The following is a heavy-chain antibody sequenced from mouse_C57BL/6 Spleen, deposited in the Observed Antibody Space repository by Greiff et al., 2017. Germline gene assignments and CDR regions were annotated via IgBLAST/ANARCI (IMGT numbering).Heavy chain of an antibody. CDR3: ARENNYYGYYFDY. D-gene: IGHD1-1*01. V-gene: IGHV1-82*01. CDR1: GYAFSSSW. Sequence: QVQLQQSGPELVKPGASVKISCKASGYAFSSSWMNWVKQRPGKGLEWIGRIYPGDGDTNYNGKFKGKATLTADKSSSTAYMQLSSRTSEDSAVYFCARENNYYGYYFDYWGQGTTLTVSS. J-gene: IGHJ2*01. CDR2: IYPGDGDT.